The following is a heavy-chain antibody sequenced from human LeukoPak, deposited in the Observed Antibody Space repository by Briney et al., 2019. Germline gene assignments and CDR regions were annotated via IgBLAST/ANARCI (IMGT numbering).Heavy chain of an antibody. Sequence: SETLSLTCSFSGYSISSGYYWGWIRQPPGQGLEWIGNIYHSGSTYYNPSLKSRVTISVDTSKNQFSLKLSSVTAADTAVYYCARFLRVGLGYYYYYMDVWGKGPRSPSP. CDR2: IYHSGST. CDR1: GYSISSGYY. J-gene: IGHJ6*03. CDR3: ARFLRVGLGYYYYYMDV. D-gene: IGHD1-26*01. V-gene: IGHV4-38-2*01.